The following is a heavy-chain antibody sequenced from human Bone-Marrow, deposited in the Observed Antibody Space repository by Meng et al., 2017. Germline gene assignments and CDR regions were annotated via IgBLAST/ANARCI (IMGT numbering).Heavy chain of an antibody. Sequence: GESLKISCAASGFTFSDYYMSWIRQAPGKGLEWVSYISSSGSTIDYADSVKGRFTISRDNAKNSLYLQMNSLRAEDTAVYYCARVAYSSGPNWFDPWGQGTLVTVSS. CDR2: ISSSGSTI. CDR3: ARVAYSSGPNWFDP. V-gene: IGHV3-11*01. CDR1: GFTFSDYY. D-gene: IGHD6-19*01. J-gene: IGHJ5*02.